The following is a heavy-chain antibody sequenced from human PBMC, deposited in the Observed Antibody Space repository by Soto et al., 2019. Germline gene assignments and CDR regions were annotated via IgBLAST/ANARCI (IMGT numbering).Heavy chain of an antibody. CDR1: GGSISSSSYY. CDR3: AGEYCSGGSCYDWFDP. V-gene: IGHV4-39*02. J-gene: IGHJ5*02. D-gene: IGHD2-15*01. CDR2: IYYSGST. Sequence: QLQLQESGPGLVKPSETLSLTCTVSGGSISSSSYYWGWIRQPPGKGLEWIGSIYYSGSTYYNPSLKSRVTISVDTSKNQFSLKLSSVTAADTAMYYCAGEYCSGGSCYDWFDPWGQGTLVTVSS.